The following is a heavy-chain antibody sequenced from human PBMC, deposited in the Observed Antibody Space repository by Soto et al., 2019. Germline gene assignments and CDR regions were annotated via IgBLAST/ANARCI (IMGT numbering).Heavy chain of an antibody. D-gene: IGHD2-15*01. CDR3: ARQVVVVVASSADAFDI. CDR2: IWSDGSNK. CDR1: RFTFSSYG. J-gene: IGHJ3*02. V-gene: IGHV3-33*01. Sequence: PGGSLRLSCAASRFTFSSYGIHWVRQAPGKGLEWVAVIWSDGSNKHYADSVKGRFSISRDNSKNTLYLQMNSLRVEDTAVYYCARQVVVVVASSADAFDIWGQGTMVTVSS.